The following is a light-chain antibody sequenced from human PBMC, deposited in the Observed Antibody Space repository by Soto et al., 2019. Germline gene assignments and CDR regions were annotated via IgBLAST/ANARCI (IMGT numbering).Light chain of an antibody. J-gene: IGKJ4*01. CDR1: QDISNY. Sequence: DLQMTQSPSSLSASVGDRVTITCQASQDISNYLNWYQQKPGKAPKLLIYDASNLETGVPSRFSVSGSVADFTFTIRSLQPEDISSYYCQQYDNLPLTFGGGTKVEIK. CDR2: DAS. CDR3: QQYDNLPLT. V-gene: IGKV1-33*01.